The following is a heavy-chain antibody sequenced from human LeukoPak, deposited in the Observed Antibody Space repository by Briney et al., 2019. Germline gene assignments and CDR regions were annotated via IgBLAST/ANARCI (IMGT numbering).Heavy chain of an antibody. J-gene: IGHJ4*02. CDR2: ISHSGAT. Sequence: GGSLRLSCAGSGFPFSSYTINWVRQGPGKGMEWASTISHSGATYYADSVKGRFTISRDNSKNTVFLQMNSLRAEDTALHFCARRSHASPAGYSPFFDSWGQGTLVTVSS. CDR1: GFPFSSYT. CDR3: ARRSHASPAGYSPFFDS. V-gene: IGHV3-23*01. D-gene: IGHD6-13*01.